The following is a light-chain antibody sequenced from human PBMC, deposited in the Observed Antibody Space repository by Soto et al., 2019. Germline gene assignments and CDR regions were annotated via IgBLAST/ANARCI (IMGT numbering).Light chain of an antibody. Sequence: QSALTQPASVSGSRGQSITISCTGTGGDIGYYDLVSWFQHHPGKAPKLVIYEGSNRPSGVSNRFSGSKSGNTASLTISGLQAEDEADYYCNSLIVFSTYVLGTGTKLTVL. J-gene: IGLJ1*01. V-gene: IGLV2-14*01. CDR2: EGS. CDR3: NSLIVFSTYV. CDR1: GGDIGYYDL.